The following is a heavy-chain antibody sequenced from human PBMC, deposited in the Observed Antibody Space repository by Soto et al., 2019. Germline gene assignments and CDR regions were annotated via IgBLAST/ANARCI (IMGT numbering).Heavy chain of an antibody. Sequence: GGALRLSCTASGFTFGYYAMNWVRQAPGKGLEWVGFIRGKPNGGATDYAASLKGRFTISRDDSRSVAYLQMNSLKTEDTAVYYCTRDFQGQYYYGMDVWGQGTTVTVSS. CDR1: GFTFGYYA. CDR2: IRGKPNGGAT. J-gene: IGHJ6*02. V-gene: IGHV3-49*04. CDR3: TRDFQGQYYYGMDV.